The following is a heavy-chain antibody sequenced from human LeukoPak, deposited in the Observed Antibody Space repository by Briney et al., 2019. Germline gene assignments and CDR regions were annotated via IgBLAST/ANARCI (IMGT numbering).Heavy chain of an antibody. CDR3: AKDSNWNLRIFDY. CDR2: IYSGGST. V-gene: IGHV3-53*01. Sequence: GGSLRLSCAASGFTVSSNYMSWVRQAPGKGLEWVSVIYSGGSTYYADSVKGRFTISRDNSKNTLYLQMNSLRAEDTAVYYCAKDSNWNLRIFDYWGQGTLVTVSS. CDR1: GFTVSSNY. J-gene: IGHJ4*02. D-gene: IGHD1-20*01.